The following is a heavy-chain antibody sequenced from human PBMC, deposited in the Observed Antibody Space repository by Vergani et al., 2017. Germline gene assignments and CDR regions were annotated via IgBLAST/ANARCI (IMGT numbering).Heavy chain of an antibody. D-gene: IGHD1-26*01. V-gene: IGHV3-30*18. CDR2: ISYDGSNK. CDR1: GFTFSSYG. CDR3: AKDLGSGIHDI. Sequence: QVQLVESGGGVVQPGRSLRLSCAASGFTFSSYGMHWVRQAPGKGLEWVAVISYDGSNKYYADSVKGRFTISRDNSKNTLYLQMNSLRAEDTAVYYCAKDLGSGIHDIWGQGTMVTVSS. J-gene: IGHJ3*02.